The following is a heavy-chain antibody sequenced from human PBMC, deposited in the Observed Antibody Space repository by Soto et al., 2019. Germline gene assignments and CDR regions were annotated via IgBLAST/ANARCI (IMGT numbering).Heavy chain of an antibody. J-gene: IGHJ4*02. CDR2: ISAYNGYT. D-gene: IGHD3-22*01. V-gene: IGHV1-18*01. CDR1: GYSFTTYG. Sequence: QVQLVQSGAEVKKPGASVKVSCKASGYSFTTYGITWVLQAPGQGLEWMGWISAYNGYTNSAQKFQGRVTMTTDKSTSTTYMELRSLRSDDTAVYYCARNYYDSSGYSLDSWGQGTLVTVSS. CDR3: ARNYYDSSGYSLDS.